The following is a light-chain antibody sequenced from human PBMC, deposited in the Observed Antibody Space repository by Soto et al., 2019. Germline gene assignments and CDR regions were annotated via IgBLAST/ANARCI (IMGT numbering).Light chain of an antibody. J-gene: IGKJ1*01. V-gene: IGKV3-15*01. Sequence: EIVMTQSPATLSVSPGDRATLSCRASQSVSSNLAWYQQKPGQAPRLLIYGASTRATGIPARFSGSGSGTEFTLTISSLQSEDFAVYYCQQYNNWPEPFGQGTKVEIK. CDR2: GAS. CDR3: QQYNNWPEP. CDR1: QSVSSN.